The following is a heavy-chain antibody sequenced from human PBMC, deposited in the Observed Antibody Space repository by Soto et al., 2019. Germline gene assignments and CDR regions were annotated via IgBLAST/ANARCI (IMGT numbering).Heavy chain of an antibody. V-gene: IGHV3-23*01. CDR3: ARSAAIPCCYYYTDV. J-gene: IGHJ6*03. CDR1: GFTFSSYA. D-gene: IGHD2-2*01. CDR2: ISGSGGST. Sequence: GGSLRLSCAASGFTFSSYAMSWVRQAPGKGLEWVSAISGSGGSTYYADSVKGRFTISRDNSKNTLYLQMNSLRAEDTAVYYWARSAAIPCCYYYTDVWGKGTTVTVSS.